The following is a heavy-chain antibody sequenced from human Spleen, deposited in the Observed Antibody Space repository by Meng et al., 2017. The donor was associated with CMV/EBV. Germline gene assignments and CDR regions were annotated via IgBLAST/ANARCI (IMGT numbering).Heavy chain of an antibody. J-gene: IGHJ4*02. CDR2: ISSSGSTI. Sequence: GESLKISCAASGFTFSSYEMNWVRQAPGKGLEWVSYISSSGSTIYYADSVKGRFTISRDNAKNSLYLQMNSLGAEDTAVYYCARSPGYYSDTNCYSNHFDYWGQGTLVTVSS. D-gene: IGHD2-2*01. V-gene: IGHV3-48*03. CDR1: GFTFSSYE. CDR3: ARSPGYYSDTNCYSNHFDY.